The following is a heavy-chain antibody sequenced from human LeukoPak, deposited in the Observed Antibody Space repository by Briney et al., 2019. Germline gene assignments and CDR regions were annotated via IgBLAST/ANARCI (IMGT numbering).Heavy chain of an antibody. J-gene: IGHJ4*02. Sequence: GESLKISCKGSEYSFTSYWIGWVRQMPGKGLEWMGIIYPGDSDTRYSPSFQGQVTISADKSISTAYLQWSSLKASDTAMYYCARRREYSSSWYLFDYWGQGTLVTVSS. CDR3: ARRREYSSSWYLFDY. CDR2: IYPGDSDT. D-gene: IGHD6-13*01. CDR1: EYSFTSYW. V-gene: IGHV5-51*01.